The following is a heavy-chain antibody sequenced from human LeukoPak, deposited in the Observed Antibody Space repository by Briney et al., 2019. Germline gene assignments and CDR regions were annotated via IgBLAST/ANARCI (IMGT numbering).Heavy chain of an antibody. CDR3: ARGYSSRMRYYYYMDV. Sequence: SVKVSCKASGYTFTSYYIHWVRQAPGQGLEWMGGIIPIFGTANYAQKFQGRVTITADESTSTAYMELSSLRSEDTAVYYCARGYSSRMRYYYYMDVWGKGTTVTISS. J-gene: IGHJ6*03. CDR2: IIPIFGTA. D-gene: IGHD6-13*01. V-gene: IGHV1-69*13. CDR1: GYTFTSYY.